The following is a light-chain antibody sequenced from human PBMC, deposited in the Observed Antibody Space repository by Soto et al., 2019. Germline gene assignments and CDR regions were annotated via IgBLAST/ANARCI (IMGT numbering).Light chain of an antibody. J-gene: IGKJ1*01. V-gene: IGKV3-20*01. CDR1: QSVDSAF. Sequence: EIVLTQSPGSLSLSLGERATLSCRASQSVDSAFFAWYQQKPGQPPRLLMYGTSRRATGITDRFSGSGSGTDFTLTISSLEPEDFAVYYCQQYASSLTFGQGTKVEIK. CDR2: GTS. CDR3: QQYASSLT.